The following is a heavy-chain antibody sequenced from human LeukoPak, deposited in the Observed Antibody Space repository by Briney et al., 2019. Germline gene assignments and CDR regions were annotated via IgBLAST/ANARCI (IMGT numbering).Heavy chain of an antibody. J-gene: IGHJ3*02. CDR2: IYPGDSDT. V-gene: IGHV5-51*01. Sequence: GESLKISCKGSGYSFTSYWIGWVRQMPGKGLEWMGIIYPGDSDTRYSPSFQGQVTISADKSISTAYLQWSSLKASDTAMYYCARLRVFYYDSSGYSVPGAFDIWGQGTMVTVSS. CDR1: GYSFTSYW. D-gene: IGHD3-22*01. CDR3: ARLRVFYYDSSGYSVPGAFDI.